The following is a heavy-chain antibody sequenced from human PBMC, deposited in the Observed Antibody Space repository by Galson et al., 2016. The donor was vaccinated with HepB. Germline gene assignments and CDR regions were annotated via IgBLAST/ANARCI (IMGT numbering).Heavy chain of an antibody. J-gene: IGHJ4*02. CDR2: ISYDGIDK. Sequence: SLRLSCAASGFTFSGHGMHWVRQAPGKGPEWVALISYDGIDKNYVDSVKGRFTISRDNSENTLYLQMNSLRAEDTAVYYCARNRLGWSLLEAIDSWGQGTLVTVSS. CDR3: ARNRLGWSLLEAIDS. D-gene: IGHD2-15*01. V-gene: IGHV3-30*03. CDR1: GFTFSGHG.